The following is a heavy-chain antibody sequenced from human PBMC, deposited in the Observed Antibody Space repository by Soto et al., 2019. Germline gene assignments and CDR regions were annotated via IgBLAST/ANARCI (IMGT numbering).Heavy chain of an antibody. CDR2: IYPGDSGT. J-gene: IGHJ6*02. D-gene: IGHD3-22*01. CDR3: ARQVSDSRRYYYGMDV. V-gene: IGHV5-51*01. CDR1: GYSFTNYW. Sequence: GESLKISCKGSGYSFTNYWIGWVRQMPGKGLEWMGIIYPGDSGTRYGPSFQGQVTISADKSISTAYLQWSSLKASDTAMYYCARQVSDSRRYYYGMDVWGQGTTVTVSS.